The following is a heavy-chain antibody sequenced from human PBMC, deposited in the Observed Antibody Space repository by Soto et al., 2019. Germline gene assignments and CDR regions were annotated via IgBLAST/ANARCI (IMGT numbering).Heavy chain of an antibody. V-gene: IGHV3-74*01. CDR1: GFTFNNFW. Sequence: EVQLVESGGGLVQPGGSLRLSCAASGFTFNNFWMYWVRQTPEKGLVWVSGINSDGTTTIYADSVNGRFTISRDNAKHTMYLQVNSLTVEDTAIYFCVRDIRWGQGTLVTVSS. CDR2: INSDGTTT. CDR3: VRDIR. J-gene: IGHJ4*02.